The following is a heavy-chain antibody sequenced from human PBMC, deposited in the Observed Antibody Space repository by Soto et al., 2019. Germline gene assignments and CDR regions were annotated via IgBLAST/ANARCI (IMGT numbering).Heavy chain of an antibody. D-gene: IGHD3-10*01. Sequence: GESLKISCKGSGYSFTSYWIGWVRQMPGKGLEWMGIIYPGDSDTRYSPSFQGQVTISADKSISTAYLQWSSLKASDTAMYYCATSGIWFGENIPGGYFDYWGQGTLVTVSS. J-gene: IGHJ4*02. V-gene: IGHV5-51*01. CDR3: ATSGIWFGENIPGGYFDY. CDR2: IYPGDSDT. CDR1: GYSFTSYW.